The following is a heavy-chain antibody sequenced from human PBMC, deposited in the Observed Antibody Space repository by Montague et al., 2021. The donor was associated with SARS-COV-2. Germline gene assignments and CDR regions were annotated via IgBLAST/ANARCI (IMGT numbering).Heavy chain of an antibody. J-gene: IGHJ3*02. Sequence: SLRLSCPASGFTFSSYEMNWVRQAPGKGLEWVSYISSSGSTIYYADSVKGRFTISRDNAKNSLYLQMNSLRAEDTAVYYCASEQYCSGGSCFYDAFDIWGQGTMVTVSS. CDR3: ASEQYCSGGSCFYDAFDI. V-gene: IGHV3-48*03. D-gene: IGHD2-15*01. CDR2: ISSSGSTI. CDR1: GFTFSSYE.